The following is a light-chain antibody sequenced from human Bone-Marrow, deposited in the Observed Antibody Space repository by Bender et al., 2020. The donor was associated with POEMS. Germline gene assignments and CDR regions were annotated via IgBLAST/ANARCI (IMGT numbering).Light chain of an antibody. CDR2: EAS. CDR1: SSDVGSYDL. CDR3: CSYAGSFTWV. Sequence: QSALTQPASVSGSPGQSITISCAGTSSDVGSYDLVSWYQQHPGKAPKLMIYEASKRSSGVSNRFSGSKSGNTASLTISGLQAEDEADYYCCSYAGSFTWVFGGGTKLTVL. V-gene: IGLV2-23*01. J-gene: IGLJ3*02.